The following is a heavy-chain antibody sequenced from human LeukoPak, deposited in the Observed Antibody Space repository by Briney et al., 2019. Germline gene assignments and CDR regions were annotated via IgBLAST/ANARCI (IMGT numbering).Heavy chain of an antibody. Sequence: PGGSLRLSCAASGFTFSSYGMHWVRQAPGKGLEWVAFIRYDGSNKYHADSVKGRFTISRDNSKNTLYLQMNSLRAEDTAVYYCAKDRHCSSTSCYVFGYWGQGTLVTVSS. CDR1: GFTFSSYG. D-gene: IGHD2-2*01. J-gene: IGHJ4*02. V-gene: IGHV3-30*02. CDR2: IRYDGSNK. CDR3: AKDRHCSSTSCYVFGY.